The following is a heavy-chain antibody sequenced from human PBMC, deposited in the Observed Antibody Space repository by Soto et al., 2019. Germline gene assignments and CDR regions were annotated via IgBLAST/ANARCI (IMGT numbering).Heavy chain of an antibody. Sequence: HPGGSLRLSCAASGFTFSSYGMHWVRQAPGKGLEWVAVISYDGSNKYYADSVKGRFTISRDNSKNTLYLQMNSLRAEDTAVYYCARSSTYYDFWSGPQVLGMDVWGQGTTVTV. D-gene: IGHD3-3*01. CDR3: ARSSTYYDFWSGPQVLGMDV. CDR1: GFTFSSYG. V-gene: IGHV3-30*03. CDR2: ISYDGSNK. J-gene: IGHJ6*02.